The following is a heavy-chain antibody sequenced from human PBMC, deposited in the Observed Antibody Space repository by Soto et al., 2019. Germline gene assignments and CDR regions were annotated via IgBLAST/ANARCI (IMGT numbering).Heavy chain of an antibody. CDR2: IIPIFGTA. V-gene: IGHV1-69*13. J-gene: IGHJ6*02. CDR3: ARKMATADYYYYGMDV. D-gene: IGHD5-18*01. CDR1: GGTFSSYA. Sequence: GASVKVSCKASGGTFSSYAISWVRQAPGQGLEWMGGIIPIFGTANYAQKFQGRVTITADESTSTAYMELSSLRSEDTAVYYCARKMATADYYYYGMDVWGQGTTVTVSS.